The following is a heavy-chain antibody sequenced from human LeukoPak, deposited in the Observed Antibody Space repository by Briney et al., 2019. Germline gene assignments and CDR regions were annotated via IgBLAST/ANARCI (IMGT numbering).Heavy chain of an antibody. CDR1: GGTFSSYA. V-gene: IGHV1-69*04. J-gene: IGHJ4*02. Sequence: SVKVSCKASGGTFSSYAISWVRQAPGQGLEWMGRIIPILGIANYAQKFQGRVTITADKSTSTAYMELSSLRSEDTAVYYCARGGGAYSYGYDYWGQGTLVTVSS. CDR2: IIPILGIA. D-gene: IGHD5-18*01. CDR3: ARGGGAYSYGYDY.